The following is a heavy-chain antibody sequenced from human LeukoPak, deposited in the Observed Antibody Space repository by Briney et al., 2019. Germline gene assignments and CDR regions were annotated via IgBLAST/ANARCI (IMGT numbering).Heavy chain of an antibody. J-gene: IGHJ4*02. V-gene: IGHV1-46*01. CDR3: ASHPMVRGARGYFDY. CDR1: GYTFTGYY. Sequence: ASVKVSCKASGYTFTGYYMHWVRQAPGQGLEWMGIINPSGGSTSYAQKFQGRVTMTRDTSTSTVYMELSSLRSEDTAVYYCASHPMVRGARGYFDYWGQGTLVTVSS. D-gene: IGHD3-10*01. CDR2: INPSGGST.